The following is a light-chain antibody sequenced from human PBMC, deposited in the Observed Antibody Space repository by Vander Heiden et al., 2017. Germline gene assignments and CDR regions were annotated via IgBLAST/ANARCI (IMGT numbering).Light chain of an antibody. CDR2: EVS. V-gene: IGLV2-23*02. CDR1: SSDVGCYNL. CDR3: CSYAGSSTFVV. J-gene: IGLJ2*01. Sequence: QSALTPPASVSGSPGQSITISCTGTSSDVGCYNLVSWYQQHPGKAPKLMIYEVSKRPSGVSNRVSGSKAGNTASLTISGLQAEDEADYYCCSYAGSSTFVVFGGGTKLTVL.